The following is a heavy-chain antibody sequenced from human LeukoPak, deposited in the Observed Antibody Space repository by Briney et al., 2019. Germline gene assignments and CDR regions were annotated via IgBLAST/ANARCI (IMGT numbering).Heavy chain of an antibody. CDR3: ARELTYSDY. CDR1: RFTFSSYA. V-gene: IGHV3-21*01. Sequence: GGSLRLSCAASRFTFSSYAMNWVRQAPGKGLEWVSSISRSSNYIYYADSVKGRFTISRDNAKNSLYLQMNSLRAEDTVVYYCARELTYSDYWGQGTLVTVSS. CDR2: ISRSSNYI. D-gene: IGHD3-9*01. J-gene: IGHJ4*02.